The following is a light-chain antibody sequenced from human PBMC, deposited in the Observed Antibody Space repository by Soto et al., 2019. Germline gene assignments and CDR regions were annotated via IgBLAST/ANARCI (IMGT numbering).Light chain of an antibody. CDR1: QSVRTW. CDR3: LQDINYPWT. Sequence: DIQMTQSPSTVSASVGDGVTITCRASQSVRTWLAWYQQKPGKAPKVLIYGASNLQSGVPPRFSGSGSGTDFTLAISSLQPEDSATYYCLQDINYPWTFGQGTKVDIK. CDR2: GAS. J-gene: IGKJ1*01. V-gene: IGKV1-5*01.